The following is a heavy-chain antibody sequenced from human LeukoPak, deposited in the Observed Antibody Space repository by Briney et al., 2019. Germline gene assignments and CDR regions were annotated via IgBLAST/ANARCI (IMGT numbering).Heavy chain of an antibody. J-gene: IGHJ4*02. CDR1: GFTFSSYS. CDR3: ARERLDSGWYIDY. CDR2: ISSSSRYI. D-gene: IGHD6-19*01. Sequence: GGSLRLSCAASGFTFSSYSRNWVRQDPGKGLEWVSSISSSSRYIYYAASVKGRFTISRDNAKNSLYLQMNSLRAEDTAVYYCARERLDSGWYIDYWGQGTLVTVSS. V-gene: IGHV3-21*01.